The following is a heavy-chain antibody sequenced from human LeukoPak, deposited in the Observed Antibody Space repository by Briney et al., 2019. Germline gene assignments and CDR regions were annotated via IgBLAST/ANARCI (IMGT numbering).Heavy chain of an antibody. CDR2: IWYDGSKR. J-gene: IGHJ4*02. V-gene: IGHV3-33*08. CDR1: GFTFSSYA. Sequence: GGSLRLSCAASGFTFSSYAMHWVRQAPGKGLEWVAVIWYDGSKRLYADSVKGRFTISRDNSKNTLSVQMDSLRAEDTAVYYCARQDDSGYVGLFDYWGQGTLVTVSP. D-gene: IGHD5-12*01. CDR3: ARQDDSGYVGLFDY.